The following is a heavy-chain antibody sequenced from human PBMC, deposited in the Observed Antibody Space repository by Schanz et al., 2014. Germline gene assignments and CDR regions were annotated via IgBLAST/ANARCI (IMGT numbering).Heavy chain of an antibody. CDR1: GFTFSRYN. CDR2: ISRSSGRI. V-gene: IGHV3-21*06. CDR3: ARGEGGYCSGGSCYEWFDP. D-gene: IGHD2-15*01. J-gene: IGHJ5*02. Sequence: EVQLVESGGGLVKPGGSLRLSCAGTGFTFSRYNMNWVRQAPGRGLEWVSSISRSSGRIYYSDSVKGRFTISRDNAKNLVYLQMNSLRAEDTAVYYCARGEGGYCSGGSCYEWFDPWGQGTLVTVSS.